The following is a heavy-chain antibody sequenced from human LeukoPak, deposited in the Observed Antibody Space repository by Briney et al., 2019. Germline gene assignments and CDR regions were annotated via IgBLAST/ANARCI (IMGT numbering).Heavy chain of an antibody. J-gene: IGHJ4*02. V-gene: IGHV3-21*01. D-gene: IGHD1-26*01. CDR3: ARGRSGSYYGKYYYFDY. Sequence: GGSLRLSCAASGFTFSSYSMNWVRQAPGKGLEWVSSISSSSSYIYYADSVKGRFTISRDNAKNSLYLQMNSLRAEDTAVYYCARGRSGSYYGKYYYFDYWGQGTLVTVSS. CDR1: GFTFSSYS. CDR2: ISSSSSYI.